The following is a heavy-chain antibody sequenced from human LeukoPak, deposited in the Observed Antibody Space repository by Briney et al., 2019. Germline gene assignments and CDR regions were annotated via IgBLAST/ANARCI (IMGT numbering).Heavy chain of an antibody. V-gene: IGHV3-48*02. Sequence: GSLRLSCAASGFTFSTYSMNWVRQAPGKGLEWVSYIRGSGSPIYYADSVKGRFTISRDNAKNSLYLQMNSLRDEDTAVYYCVRDPEALDYWGQGTPVTVSS. CDR1: GFTFSTYS. CDR3: VRDPEALDY. CDR2: IRGSGSPI. J-gene: IGHJ4*02.